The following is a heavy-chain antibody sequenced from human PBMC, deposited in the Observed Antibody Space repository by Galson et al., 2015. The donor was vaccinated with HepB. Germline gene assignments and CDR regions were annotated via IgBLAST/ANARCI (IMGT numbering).Heavy chain of an antibody. CDR3: ARDGPDHREDYYYYMDV. D-gene: IGHD1-14*01. CDR2: IIPIFGTA. Sequence: SVKVSCKASGGTFSSYAISWVRQAPGQGLEWMGGIIPIFGTANYAQKFQGRVTITADESTSTAYMELSSLRAEDTAVYYCARDGPDHREDYYYYMDVWGQGTTVTVSS. J-gene: IGHJ6*03. V-gene: IGHV1-69*13. CDR1: GGTFSSYA.